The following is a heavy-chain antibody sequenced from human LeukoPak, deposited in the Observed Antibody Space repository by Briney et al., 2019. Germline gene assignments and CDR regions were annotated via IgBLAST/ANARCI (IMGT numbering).Heavy chain of an antibody. CDR3: AKGTIATAVRSWFDP. D-gene: IGHD6-13*01. CDR1: GFTFSSYA. V-gene: IGHV3-23*01. CDR2: ISGSADST. Sequence: GGSLRLSCAASGFTFSSYAMNWVRQAPGKGLEWVSVISGSADSTYYADSVKGRFTISRDNSKNMGYLQMNSLRADDTAVYYCAKGTIATAVRSWFDPWGQGTLVTVSS. J-gene: IGHJ5*02.